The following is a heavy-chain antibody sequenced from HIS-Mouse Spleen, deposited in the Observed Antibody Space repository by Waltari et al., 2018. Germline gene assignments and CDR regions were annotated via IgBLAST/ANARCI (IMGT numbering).Heavy chain of an antibody. Sequence: QLQLQESGPGLVKPSETLSLTCTVSGGSISSSSYYWGWVRQPPGKGLEWIGSIYYSGSTYYNPSLKSRVTISVDTSKNQFSLKLSSVTAADTAVYYCARDWRYLDYYYGMDVWGQGTTVTVSS. D-gene: IGHD1-26*01. CDR1: GGSISSSSYY. V-gene: IGHV4-39*07. CDR3: ARDWRYLDYYYGMDV. CDR2: IYYSGST. J-gene: IGHJ6*02.